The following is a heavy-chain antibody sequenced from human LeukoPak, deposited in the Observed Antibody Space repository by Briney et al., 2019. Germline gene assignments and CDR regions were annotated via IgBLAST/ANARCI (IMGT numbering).Heavy chain of an antibody. CDR2: IYYSGST. J-gene: IGHJ4*02. D-gene: IGHD6-13*01. V-gene: IGHV4-31*03. CDR3: ATCSSSWYALDY. Sequence: SETLSLTCTVSGGFISSGGYYWSWIRQHPGKGLEWIGYIYYSGSTYYNPSLKSRVTISVDTSKNQFSLKLSSVTAADTAVYYCATCSSSWYALDYWGQGTLVTVSS. CDR1: GGFISSGGYY.